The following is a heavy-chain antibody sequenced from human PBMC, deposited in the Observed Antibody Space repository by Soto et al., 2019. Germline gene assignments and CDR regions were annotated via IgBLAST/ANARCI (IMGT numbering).Heavy chain of an antibody. CDR2: INPSGGST. V-gene: IGHV1-46*01. D-gene: IGHD3-22*01. J-gene: IGHJ2*01. CDR3: ARSSMIVVVITTHHVDWYFDV. CDR1: GYTFTSYY. Sequence: ASVKVSCKASGYTFTSYYMHWVRQAPGQGLEWMGIINPSGGSTSYAQKFQGRVTMTRDTSTSTVYMELSSLRSEDTAVYYCARSSMIVVVITTHHVDWYFDVWGRGPLGTSPQ.